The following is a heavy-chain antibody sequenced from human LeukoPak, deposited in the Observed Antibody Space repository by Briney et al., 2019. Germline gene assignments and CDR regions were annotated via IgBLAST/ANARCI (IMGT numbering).Heavy chain of an antibody. J-gene: IGHJ3*01. CDR1: GFTFSSYS. Sequence: GGSLRLSCAASGFTFSSYSMNWVRQAPGKGLEWVSSISSSSSYIYYADSVKGRFTISRDNAKNSLYLQMNSLRAEDTAVYYCAKRTAMIVVVLSAFDVWGQGTMVTVSS. D-gene: IGHD3-22*01. CDR3: AKRTAMIVVVLSAFDV. V-gene: IGHV3-21*01. CDR2: ISSSSSYI.